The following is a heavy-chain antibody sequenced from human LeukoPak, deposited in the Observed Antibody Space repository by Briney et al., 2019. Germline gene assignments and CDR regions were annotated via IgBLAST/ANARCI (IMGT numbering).Heavy chain of an antibody. CDR3: ARGGGMVQNWFDP. D-gene: IGHD1-1*01. Sequence: SETLSLTCAVYGGSFSGYYWSWIRQPPGKGLEWIGEINHSGSTNYNPSLKSRVTISVDRSKNQFSLKLSSVTAADTAVYYCARGGGMVQNWFDPWGQGTLVTVSS. V-gene: IGHV4-34*01. J-gene: IGHJ5*02. CDR1: GGSFSGYY. CDR2: INHSGST.